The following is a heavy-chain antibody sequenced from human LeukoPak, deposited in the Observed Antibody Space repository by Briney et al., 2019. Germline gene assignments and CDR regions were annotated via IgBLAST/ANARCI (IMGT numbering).Heavy chain of an antibody. CDR2: ISGSGGST. Sequence: GGSLRLSRAASGFTFSSYAMSWVRQAPGKGLEWVSAISGSGGSTYYADSVKGRFTISRDNSKNTLYLQMNSLRAEDTAVYYCAKDLVYCSSTSCYTSWGQGTLVTVSS. CDR3: AKDLVYCSSTSCYTS. CDR1: GFTFSSYA. V-gene: IGHV3-23*01. D-gene: IGHD2-2*02. J-gene: IGHJ5*02.